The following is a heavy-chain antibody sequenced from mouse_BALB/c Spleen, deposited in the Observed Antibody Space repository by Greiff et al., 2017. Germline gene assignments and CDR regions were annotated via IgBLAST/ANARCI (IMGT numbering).Heavy chain of an antibody. CDR2: IYPGDGDT. CDR1: GYAFSSYW. V-gene: IGHV1-80*01. J-gene: IGHJ2*01. CDR3: ARGGDSSGYEDY. D-gene: IGHD3-2*01. Sequence: VQLQESGAELVRPGSSVKISCKASGYAFSSYWMNWVKQRPGQGLEWIGQIYPGDGDTNYNGKFKGKATLTADKSSSTAYMQLSSLTSEDSAVYYCARGGDSSGYEDYWGQGTTLTVSS.